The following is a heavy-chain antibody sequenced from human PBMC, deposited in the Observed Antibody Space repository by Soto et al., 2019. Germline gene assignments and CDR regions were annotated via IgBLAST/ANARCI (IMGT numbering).Heavy chain of an antibody. J-gene: IGHJ4*02. D-gene: IGHD2-15*01. CDR2: ISGSGGST. CDR1: GFTFSSYA. CDR3: VKLEMRCSGGSCYSSGIDY. Sequence: EVQLLESGGGLVQPGGSLRLSCAASGFTFSSYAMSWVRQAPGKGLEWVSAISGSGGSTYYADSVKGRFTISRDNSKNTLYLQMNSLRAEDTAVYYCVKLEMRCSGGSCYSSGIDYWGQGTLVTVSS. V-gene: IGHV3-23*01.